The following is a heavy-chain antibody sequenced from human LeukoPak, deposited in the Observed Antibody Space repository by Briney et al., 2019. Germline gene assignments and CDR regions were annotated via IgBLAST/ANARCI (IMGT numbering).Heavy chain of an antibody. D-gene: IGHD3-16*01. CDR1: GFTFSSYA. CDR2: ISGSGGSP. CDR3: AKVKRGESSFDY. V-gene: IGHV3-23*01. Sequence: PGGSLRLSCAASGFTFSSYAMSWVRQAPGKGLEWVSAISGSGGSPYYADSVKGRFTISRDNSKNTLYLQMNSLRAEDTAVYYCAKVKRGESSFDYWGQGTLVTVSS. J-gene: IGHJ4*02.